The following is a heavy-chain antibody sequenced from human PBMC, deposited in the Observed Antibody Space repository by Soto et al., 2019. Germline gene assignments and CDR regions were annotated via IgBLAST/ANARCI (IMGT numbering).Heavy chain of an antibody. Sequence: QVQLVESGGGVVQPGRSLRLSCAASGFTFSSYGMHWVRQAPGKGLEWVAVISYDGSNKYYADSVKGRFTISRDNSKNTLYLQMNSLRAEDTAVYYCAKDKGLVGATPHYWGQGTLVTVSS. D-gene: IGHD1-26*01. J-gene: IGHJ4*02. CDR2: ISYDGSNK. CDR1: GFTFSSYG. CDR3: AKDKGLVGATPHY. V-gene: IGHV3-30*18.